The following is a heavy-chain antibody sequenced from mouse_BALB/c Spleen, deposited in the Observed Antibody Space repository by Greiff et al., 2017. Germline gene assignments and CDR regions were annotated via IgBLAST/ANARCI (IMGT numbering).Heavy chain of an antibody. CDR3: ARDGGPPIRDAMDY. V-gene: IGHV5-9-4*01. CDR1: GFTFSSYA. D-gene: IGHD1-1*01. CDR2: ISSGGSYT. Sequence: EVMLVESGGGLVKPGGSLKLSCAASGFTFSSYAMSWVRQSPEKRLEWVAEISSGGSYTYYPDTVTGRFTISRDNAKNTLYLEMSSLRSEDTAMYYCARDGGPPIRDAMDYWGQGTSVTVSS. J-gene: IGHJ4*01.